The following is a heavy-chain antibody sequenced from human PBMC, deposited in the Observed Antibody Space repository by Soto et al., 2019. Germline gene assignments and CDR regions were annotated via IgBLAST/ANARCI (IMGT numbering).Heavy chain of an antibody. CDR1: GFSLTTSGVG. J-gene: IGHJ4*02. V-gene: IGHV2-5*02. Sequence: QITLNESGPTVVKPTDTLTLTCTFSGFSLTTSGVGVGWVRQSPGKAPEWLAFIYWDDDKRYSTSLKSRLTITKDTSKNQVVLTMGNVDTGDIATYYCAHRVLRAVFGLVTTTAIYFDFWGQVTPVVVSS. CDR3: AHRVLRAVFGLVTTTAIYFDF. D-gene: IGHD3-3*01. CDR2: IYWDDDK.